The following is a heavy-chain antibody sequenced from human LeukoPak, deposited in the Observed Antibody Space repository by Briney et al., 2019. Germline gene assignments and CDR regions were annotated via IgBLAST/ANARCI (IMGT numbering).Heavy chain of an antibody. J-gene: IGHJ4*02. Sequence: GGSLRLSCAASGFTFSTYAMSWVRQAPGKGLEWVASINPDGNKKYSADSVKGRFTISRDNAENSLYLQMNSLRVEDTAFYYCARDLAYSRLDYWGQGMLVTVSS. CDR1: GFTFSTYA. V-gene: IGHV3-7*01. CDR3: ARDLAYSRLDY. CDR2: INPDGNKK. D-gene: IGHD5-18*01.